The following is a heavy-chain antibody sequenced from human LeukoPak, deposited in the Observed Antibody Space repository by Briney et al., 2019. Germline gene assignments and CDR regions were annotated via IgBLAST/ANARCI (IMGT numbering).Heavy chain of an antibody. J-gene: IGHJ4*02. Sequence: GGSLRLSCAASGFTFSTYAMSWVRQAPGKGLEWVASINPDGNKKYSADSVKGRFTISRDNAENSLYLQMNSLRVEDTAFYYCARDLAYSRLDYWGQGMLVTVSS. CDR1: GFTFSTYA. V-gene: IGHV3-7*01. CDR3: ARDLAYSRLDY. CDR2: INPDGNKK. D-gene: IGHD5-18*01.